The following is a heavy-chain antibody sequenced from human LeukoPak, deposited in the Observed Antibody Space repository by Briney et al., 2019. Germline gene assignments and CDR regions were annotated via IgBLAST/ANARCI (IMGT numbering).Heavy chain of an antibody. CDR3: ARAGDYGDYVFDY. CDR2: ISSSGSTI. J-gene: IGHJ4*02. D-gene: IGHD4-17*01. CDR1: GFTFSSYE. V-gene: IGHV3-48*03. Sequence: GGSLRLSCAASGFTFSSYEMNWVRQAPGKGLEWVSDISSSGSTIYYADSVKGGLTISRDNTKNTLYMQMNSLRAEDTAVYYCARAGDYGDYVFDYWGQGTLVTVSS.